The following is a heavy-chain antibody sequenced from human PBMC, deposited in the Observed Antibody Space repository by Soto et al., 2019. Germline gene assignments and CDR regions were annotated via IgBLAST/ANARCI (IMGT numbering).Heavy chain of an antibody. CDR1: GCSISPFY. J-gene: IGHJ4*02. Sequence: SETLSLTFTVSGCSISPFYWSCVRQPPGKGLEWIGYLYYSGNNNYNPSFKSRVTISVDASKNKVSLRLTSVTAADTAVYYCARVGGVAARTFDYWGQGTVVTVSS. CDR3: ARVGGVAARTFDY. V-gene: IGHV4-59*01. CDR2: LYYSGNN. D-gene: IGHD2-15*01.